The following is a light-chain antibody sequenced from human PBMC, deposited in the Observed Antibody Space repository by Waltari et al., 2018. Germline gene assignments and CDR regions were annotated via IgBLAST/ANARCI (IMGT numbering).Light chain of an antibody. CDR1: SGHSSNV. CDR3: QTGGHGTWV. V-gene: IGLV4-69*01. CDR2: VNSDGSH. Sequence: QLVLTQSPSASASLGASVRLTCTLSSGHSSNVIAWHQQQPEKGPRYLMRVNSDGSHSKGDEIPDRFSGSSSGAERYLTISSLQSKDEADYYCQTGGHGTWVFGGGTKLTVL. J-gene: IGLJ3*02.